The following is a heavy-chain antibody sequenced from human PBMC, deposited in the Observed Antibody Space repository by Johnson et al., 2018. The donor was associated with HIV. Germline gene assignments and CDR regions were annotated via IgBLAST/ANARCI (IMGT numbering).Heavy chain of an antibody. CDR3: ARGRPSGSHDAFDI. J-gene: IGHJ3*02. CDR1: GFTFSNAW. D-gene: IGHD3-22*01. V-gene: IGHV3-15*01. CDR2: IKSKTDGGTT. Sequence: VQLVESGGGLIEPGGSLRLSCAASGFTFSNAWMSWVRQAPGKGLEWVGRIKSKTDGGTTDYAAPVKGRFIISRDDSKTTLYLQVKSLRAEDTAVYYCARGRPSGSHDAFDIWGQGTMVTVSS.